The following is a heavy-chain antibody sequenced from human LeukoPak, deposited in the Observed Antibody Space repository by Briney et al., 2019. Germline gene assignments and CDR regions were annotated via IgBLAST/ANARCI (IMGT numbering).Heavy chain of an antibody. CDR3: ARPGWRGYFDY. V-gene: IGHV4-39*07. CDR1: GGSISSSSYY. J-gene: IGHJ4*02. D-gene: IGHD3-10*01. Sequence: KSSETLSLTCTVSGGSISSSSYYWGWIRQPPGKGLEWIGSIYYSGSTYYNPSLKSRVTISVDTSKNQFSLKLSSVTAADTAVYYCARPGWRGYFDYWGQGTLVTVSS. CDR2: IYYSGST.